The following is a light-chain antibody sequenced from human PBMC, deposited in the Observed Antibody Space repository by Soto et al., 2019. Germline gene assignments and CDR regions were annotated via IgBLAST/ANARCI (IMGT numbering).Light chain of an antibody. V-gene: IGKV3-20*01. CDR3: QQYGRSLT. Sequence: EVVLTQSPGTLSLSPGERATLSCRASQSVSSGYLAWYQQKPGQAPRLLIHGASSRATGIPDRFSGSGSGTDFTLTISRLEPEDFAVYYCQQYGRSLTFGGGTKVDIK. CDR1: QSVSSGY. CDR2: GAS. J-gene: IGKJ4*01.